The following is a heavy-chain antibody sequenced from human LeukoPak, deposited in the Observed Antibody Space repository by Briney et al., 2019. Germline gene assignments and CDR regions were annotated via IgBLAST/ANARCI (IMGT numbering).Heavy chain of an antibody. D-gene: IGHD3-3*01. CDR2: IYYSGST. V-gene: IGHV4-31*03. CDR1: GGSISIGGYY. CDR3: ARMAGHYDFWSGRNWLDP. Sequence: TLSLTCTVSGGSISIGGYYWSWIRQHPGKGLEWIGYIYYSGSTYYNPSLKSRVTISVDTSKNKFSLKLSSVTAADTAVYYCARMAGHYDFWSGRNWLDPWGQGTLVTVSS. J-gene: IGHJ5*02.